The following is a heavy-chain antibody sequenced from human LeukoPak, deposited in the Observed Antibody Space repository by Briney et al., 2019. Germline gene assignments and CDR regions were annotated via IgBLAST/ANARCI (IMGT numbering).Heavy chain of an antibody. J-gene: IGHJ5*02. CDR1: GYTLTELS. CDR3: ATVPSYYYDSSGYRSNWFDP. V-gene: IGHV1-24*01. CDR2: FDPEDGET. Sequence: ASVKVSCKVSGYTLTELSMHWVRQAPGKGLEWMGGFDPEDGETIYAQKFQGRVTMTEDTSTDTAYMELSSLRSEDTAVYYCATVPSYYYDSSGYRSNWFDPWGQGTLVTVSS. D-gene: IGHD3-22*01.